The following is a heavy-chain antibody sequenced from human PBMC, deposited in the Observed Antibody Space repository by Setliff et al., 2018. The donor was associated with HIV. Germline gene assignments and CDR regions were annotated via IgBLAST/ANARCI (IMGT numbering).Heavy chain of an antibody. Sequence: SETLSLTCIVSGASISSQYWSWIRQPAGKGLEWIGRVYSSGNTNYNPSFKSRVTISVDTSKNQFSLKLSSVTAADTAVYYCASEAWTSYRSSSGYYYYYMDVWGKGTTVTVSS. CDR2: VYSSGNT. CDR1: GASISSQY. V-gene: IGHV4-4*07. J-gene: IGHJ6*03. D-gene: IGHD6-6*01. CDR3: ASEAWTSYRSSSGYYYYYMDV.